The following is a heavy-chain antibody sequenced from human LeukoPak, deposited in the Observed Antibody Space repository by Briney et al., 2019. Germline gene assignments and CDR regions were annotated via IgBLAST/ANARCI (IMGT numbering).Heavy chain of an antibody. J-gene: IGHJ4*02. CDR1: GGSVNSNNYY. CDR3: ARSSYYDILTGYFDY. V-gene: IGHV4-39*01. CDR2: IYHSRST. Sequence: RTSETLPLTCTVSGGSVNSNNYYWGWIRQPPGKGLEWIGNIYHSRSTYYNPSLKSRVIISIDTSKNQFSLKLSSVTAADTAVYYCARSSYYDILTGYFDYWGQGTLVTVSS. D-gene: IGHD3-9*01.